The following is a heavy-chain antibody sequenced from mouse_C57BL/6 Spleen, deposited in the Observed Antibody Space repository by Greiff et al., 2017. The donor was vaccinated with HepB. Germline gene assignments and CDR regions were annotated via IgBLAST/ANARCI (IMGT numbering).Heavy chain of an antibody. CDR2: ISGGGGNT. D-gene: IGHD4-1*02. J-gene: IGHJ4*01. Sequence: EVMLVESGGGLVKPGGSLKLSCAASGFTFSSYTMSWVRQTPEKRLEWVATISGGGGNTYYPDSVKGRFTISRDNAKNTLYLQMSSLRSEDTALYYCARQSATGPYYAMDYWGQGTSVTVSS. V-gene: IGHV5-9*01. CDR1: GFTFSSYT. CDR3: ARQSATGPYYAMDY.